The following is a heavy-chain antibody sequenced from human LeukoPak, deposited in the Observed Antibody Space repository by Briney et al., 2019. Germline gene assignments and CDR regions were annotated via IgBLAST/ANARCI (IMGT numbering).Heavy chain of an antibody. CDR3: ARNLSASWYAFDY. D-gene: IGHD2-2*01. CDR1: GASTSSPY. V-gene: IGHV4-59*11. Sequence: SETLSLTCTVSGASTSSPYWSWIRQSPGKGLEWIGYGYYSGSTYYNPSLRSRVTIPVDMSKNQFSLKLSSVTAADTALYYCARNLSASWYAFDYWGQGTLVTVSS. J-gene: IGHJ4*02. CDR2: GYYSGST.